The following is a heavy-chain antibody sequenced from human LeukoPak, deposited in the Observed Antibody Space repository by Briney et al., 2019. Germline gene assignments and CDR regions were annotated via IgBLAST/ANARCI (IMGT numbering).Heavy chain of an antibody. V-gene: IGHV3-33*01. Sequence: GGSLRLSCAASGFAFNTYAMHWVRQAPGQGLEWVALIWHDGSHKFYSNSVRGQSTISRDNSKNTVSLQMNNLRPEDTAVYYCARVIFGSGSYPDFWGQGTLVTVSS. J-gene: IGHJ4*02. CDR1: GFAFNTYA. CDR3: ARVIFGSGSYPDF. CDR2: IWHDGSHK. D-gene: IGHD3-10*01.